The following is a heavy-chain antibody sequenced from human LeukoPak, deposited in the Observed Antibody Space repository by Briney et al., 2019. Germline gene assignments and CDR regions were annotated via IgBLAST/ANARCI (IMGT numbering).Heavy chain of an antibody. V-gene: IGHV1-2*02. CDR3: ARENYYYDR. Sequence: ASVKVSCKASGYTFTANYVHWVRQAPGQGLEWMGFVYPKSGGTNYAQKFQGRVTMTTDTSISTVYTELSSLTSDDTAVYYCARENYYYDRWGQGTLVTVSS. CDR2: VYPKSGGT. J-gene: IGHJ1*01. D-gene: IGHD3-22*01. CDR1: GYTFTANY.